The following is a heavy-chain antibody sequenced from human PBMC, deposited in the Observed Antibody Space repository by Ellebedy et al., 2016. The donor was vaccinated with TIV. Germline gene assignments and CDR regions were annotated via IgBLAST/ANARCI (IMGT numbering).Heavy chain of an antibody. V-gene: IGHV1-3*01. Sequence: AASVKVSCKASGYTFTSYAMHWVRQAHGQRLEWMGWINAGNGDTKYSQKFQGRVTITRDTSASTAYMELSSLRSEDTAVYYCARATVTRYYYYYYGMNVWGQGTTVTVSS. CDR2: INAGNGDT. J-gene: IGHJ6*02. D-gene: IGHD4-17*01. CDR1: GYTFTSYA. CDR3: ARATVTRYYYYYYGMNV.